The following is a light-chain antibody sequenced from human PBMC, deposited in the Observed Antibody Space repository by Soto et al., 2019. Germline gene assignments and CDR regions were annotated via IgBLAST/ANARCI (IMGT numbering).Light chain of an antibody. CDR1: SNDIGGYDV. V-gene: IGLV2-23*02. J-gene: IGLJ2*01. Sequence: QSALTQPASVSGSPRQSITISCSGTSNDIGGYDVVSWYQQLPGKAPKLLIHEVTRRPSEISSRFSGSKSGNTASLTISGLQPEDEADYYCCSYAGNKLIFGGGTKLTVL. CDR3: CSYAGNKLI. CDR2: EVT.